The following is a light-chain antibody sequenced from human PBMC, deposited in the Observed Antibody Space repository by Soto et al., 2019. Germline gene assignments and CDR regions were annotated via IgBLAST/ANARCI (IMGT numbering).Light chain of an antibody. CDR2: DVS. J-gene: IGLJ2*01. CDR1: SSDVGGYNY. Sequence: QSVLTQPASVSGSPGQSITISCTGTSSDVGGYNYVSWYQRHPGKAPKLMIYDVSNRPSGVSNRFSGSKSGNTASLTISGLQAEDEADYYCSSYTSSSTRRIGGGTKLTVL. V-gene: IGLV2-14*01. CDR3: SSYTSSSTRR.